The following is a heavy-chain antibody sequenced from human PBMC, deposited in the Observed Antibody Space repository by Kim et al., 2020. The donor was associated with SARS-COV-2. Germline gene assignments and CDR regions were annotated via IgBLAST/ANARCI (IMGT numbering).Heavy chain of an antibody. CDR2: IYPGDSDT. J-gene: IGHJ3*02. V-gene: IGHV5-51*01. CDR3: AREQWLYAFDI. CDR1: GYSFTSYW. Sequence: GESLKISCKGSGYSFTSYWVGWVRQMPGKGLEWMGIIYPGDSDTRYSPSFQGQVTISADKSISTAYLQWSSLKASDTAVYYCAREQWLYAFDIWGQGTMVTVSS. D-gene: IGHD6-19*01.